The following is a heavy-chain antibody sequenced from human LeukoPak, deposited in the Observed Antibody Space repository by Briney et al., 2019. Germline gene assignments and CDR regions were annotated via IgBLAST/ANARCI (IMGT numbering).Heavy chain of an antibody. CDR2: IYNSGSA. Sequence: SQTLSLTCTVSDGSISSGGLFWNWIRQHPGKGLEWIGYIYNSGSAYYNPSLKSRVTISVDTSKNHLSLKLSSVTAADTAVYYCARGGLRFPDYWGQGTLVTVSS. CDR1: DGSISSGGLF. CDR3: ARGGLRFPDY. D-gene: IGHD3-3*01. J-gene: IGHJ4*02. V-gene: IGHV4-31*03.